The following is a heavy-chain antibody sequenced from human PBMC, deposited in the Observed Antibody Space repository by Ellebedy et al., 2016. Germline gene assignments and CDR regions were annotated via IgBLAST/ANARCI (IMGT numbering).Heavy chain of an antibody. CDR1: GYSYTNYW. V-gene: IGHV5-51*01. Sequence: KVSCKGSGYSYTNYWIGWVRQMPGKGLEWMGIIYPDDSDTRYSPSFQGQVTISADKSITTAYLQWINLKASDTAIYYCARLSGSGNFLDYWGQGALVTVSS. D-gene: IGHD2-15*01. CDR2: IYPDDSDT. CDR3: ARLSGSGNFLDY. J-gene: IGHJ4*02.